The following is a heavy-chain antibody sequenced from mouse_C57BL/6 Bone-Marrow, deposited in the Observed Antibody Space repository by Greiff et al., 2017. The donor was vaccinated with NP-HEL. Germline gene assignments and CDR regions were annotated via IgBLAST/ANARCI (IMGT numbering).Heavy chain of an antibody. D-gene: IGHD3-2*02. V-gene: IGHV1-52*01. Sequence: VQLQQSGAELVRPGSSVKLSCKASGYTFTSYWMHWVKQRPIQGLEWIGNIDPSDSETPYNQKFKDKATLTVDKSSSTAYMQLSSLTSEDSAVYYCARYSSGYYFDYGGQGTTLTVSS. CDR3: ARYSSGYYFDY. CDR1: GYTFTSYW. CDR2: IDPSDSET. J-gene: IGHJ2*01.